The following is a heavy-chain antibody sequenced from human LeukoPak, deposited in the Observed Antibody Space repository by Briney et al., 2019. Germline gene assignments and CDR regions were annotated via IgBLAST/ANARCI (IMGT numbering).Heavy chain of an antibody. CDR1: GGTFSSYA. V-gene: IGHV1-69*05. CDR2: IVPIFGTT. J-gene: IGHJ3*02. D-gene: IGHD6-13*01. Sequence: ASVKVSCKASGGTFSSYAINWVRQAPGQGLEWMGRIVPIFGTTNYAQKFQGRATITTDESTSTAYMELSSLRSEDTAVYYCARDRGERGSSWSLPAHGFDIWGQGTMVTVSS. CDR3: ARDRGERGSSWSLPAHGFDI.